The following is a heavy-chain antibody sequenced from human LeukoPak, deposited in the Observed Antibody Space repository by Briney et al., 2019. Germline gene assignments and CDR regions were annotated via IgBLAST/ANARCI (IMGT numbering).Heavy chain of an antibody. J-gene: IGHJ4*02. CDR2: INPNSGGT. CDR1: GYTFTGYY. D-gene: IGHD2-15*01. CDR3: ARLNDPVAANYLFDY. Sequence: VASVKVSCKASGYTFTGYYMHWVRQAPGQGLEWMGWINPNSGGTNYAQKFQGRVTMTRDKSISTAYMELSRLRSDDTAVYYCARLNDPVAANYLFDYWGQGTLVTVSS. V-gene: IGHV1-2*02.